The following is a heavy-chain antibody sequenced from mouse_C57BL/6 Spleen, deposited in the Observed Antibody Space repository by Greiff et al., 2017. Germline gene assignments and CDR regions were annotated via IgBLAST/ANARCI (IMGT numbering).Heavy chain of an antibody. CDR3: TPSYYYGSSYGFAY. CDR2: IDPEDGAT. D-gene: IGHD1-1*01. CDR1: GFNIKDYY. V-gene: IGHV14-1*01. J-gene: IGHJ3*01. Sequence: VQLQQSGAELVRPGASVKLSCTASGFNIKDYYMHWVKQRPEQGLEWIGRIDPEDGATEYAPKFQGKATMTAATSSNTAYLQLSSLTSEDTAVYYCTPSYYYGSSYGFAYWGQGTLVTVSA.